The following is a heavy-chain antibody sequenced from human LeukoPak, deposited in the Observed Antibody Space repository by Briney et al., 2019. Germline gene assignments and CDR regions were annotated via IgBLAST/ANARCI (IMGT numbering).Heavy chain of an antibody. Sequence: SETLSLTCSVSGASVSSDYWNWIRQSPGRGLEWIGYTHYKGDINYNPSLKSRLTMSVDASSNQVSLKLSSVTAADAAVYYCGRNLGSGSDHWGQGTLVTVSS. CDR2: THYKGDI. J-gene: IGHJ4*02. CDR3: GRNLGSGSDH. D-gene: IGHD3-10*01. V-gene: IGHV4-59*02. CDR1: GASVSSDY.